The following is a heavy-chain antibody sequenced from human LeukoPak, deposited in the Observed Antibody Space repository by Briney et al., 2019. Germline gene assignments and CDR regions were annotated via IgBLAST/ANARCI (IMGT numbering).Heavy chain of an antibody. CDR1: GYTLTELS. CDR2: FDPEDGET. Sequence: ASVKVSCKVSGYTLTELSMHWVRQAPGKGLEWMGGFDPEDGETIYAQKFQGRVTMTEDTSTDTAYMELSSLRSEDTAVYYCATSASPRRDIVVVPAAISMDVWGQGPRSPSP. CDR3: ATSASPRRDIVVVPAAISMDV. D-gene: IGHD2-2*01. J-gene: IGHJ6*02. V-gene: IGHV1-24*01.